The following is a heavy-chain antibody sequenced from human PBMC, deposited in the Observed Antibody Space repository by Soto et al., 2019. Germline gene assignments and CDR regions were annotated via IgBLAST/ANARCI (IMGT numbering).Heavy chain of an antibody. V-gene: IGHV1-69*12. J-gene: IGHJ4*02. D-gene: IGHD5-18*01. CDR3: AREGGENGYSHFDY. CDR2: IIPIFGTA. Sequence: QVQLVQSGAEVKKPGSSVKVSCKASGGTFSSYAISWVRQAPGQGLEWMGGIIPIFGTANYAQKFQGRVTITADESTSTAYRELSSLRSEDTAVYYCAREGGENGYSHFDYWGQGTLVTVSS. CDR1: GGTFSSYA.